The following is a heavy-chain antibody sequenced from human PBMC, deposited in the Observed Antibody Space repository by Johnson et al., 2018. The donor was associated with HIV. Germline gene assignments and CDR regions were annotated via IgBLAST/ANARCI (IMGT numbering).Heavy chain of an antibody. D-gene: IGHD2-15*01. CDR1: GVTVSTNY. V-gene: IGHV3-9*01. CDR2: IRWNSGSI. J-gene: IGHJ3*02. Sequence: VQLVESGGGVVQPGRSLRLSCAASGVTVSTNYMSRVRQAPGKGLERVSGIRWNSGSICYADSVKGRFTISSDNAKNSLYLQMNSLRDEATAVYYWAKANGDIIEGAFGICGGGTMVTGAS. CDR3: AKANGDIIEGAFGI.